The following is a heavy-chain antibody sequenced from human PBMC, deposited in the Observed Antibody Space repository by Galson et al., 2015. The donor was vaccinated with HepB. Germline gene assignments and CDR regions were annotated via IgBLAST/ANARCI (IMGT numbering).Heavy chain of an antibody. Sequence: SLRLSCAASGFTFSTYAMHWVRQAPGKGLEYVSAISSNGLNTYYADSVKGRFTISRDNSKNTLCLQMSSLRLEDTAVYYCVKGHCGGDCYSLGFRFYFDSWGQGTLVTVSS. CDR2: ISSNGLNT. D-gene: IGHD2-21*02. CDR3: VKGHCGGDCYSLGFRFYFDS. CDR1: GFTFSTYA. J-gene: IGHJ4*02. V-gene: IGHV3-64D*06.